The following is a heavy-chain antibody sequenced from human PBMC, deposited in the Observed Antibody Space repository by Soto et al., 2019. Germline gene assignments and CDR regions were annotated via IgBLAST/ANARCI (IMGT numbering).Heavy chain of an antibody. CDR2: ISSSSSYI. V-gene: IGHV3-21*01. D-gene: IGHD3-10*01. Sequence: EVQLVESGGGLVKPGGSLRLSCAASGFTFSSYSMNWVRQAPGKGLEWVSSISSSSSYIYYADSVKGRFTISRNNAKNSLYLKMNSLRAEDTAVYYCARSGSGFDPWGQGTLVTVSS. CDR1: GFTFSSYS. CDR3: ARSGSGFDP. J-gene: IGHJ5*02.